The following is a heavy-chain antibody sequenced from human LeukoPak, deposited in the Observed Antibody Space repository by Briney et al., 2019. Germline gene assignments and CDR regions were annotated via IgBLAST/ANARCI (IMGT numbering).Heavy chain of an antibody. CDR3: ARGDVEMATITSLDY. J-gene: IGHJ4*02. Sequence: PGGSLRLSCAASGFTFSGYWRHWVRQAPGKGLVWGSRINSDGRSTSYADSVKGRFTISRDNAKNTLYLQMNSLRAEDTAVYYCARGDVEMATITSLDYWGQGTLVTVSS. D-gene: IGHD5-24*01. V-gene: IGHV3-74*01. CDR1: GFTFSGYW. CDR2: INSDGRST.